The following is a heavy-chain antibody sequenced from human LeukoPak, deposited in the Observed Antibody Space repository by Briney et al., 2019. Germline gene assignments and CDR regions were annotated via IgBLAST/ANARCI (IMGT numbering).Heavy chain of an antibody. V-gene: IGHV3-74*01. Sequence: GGSLRLSCAASGFTFSSYWTHWVRQAPGKGLVWVSRINSDGSSTSYADSVKGGFTISRDNAKNPVYLQMNSLSAEDTAVYYSVRDVSYYDSSGLFDYWGQGTLVTVSS. CDR2: INSDGSST. CDR1: GFTFSSYW. D-gene: IGHD3-22*01. CDR3: VRDVSYYDSSGLFDY. J-gene: IGHJ4*02.